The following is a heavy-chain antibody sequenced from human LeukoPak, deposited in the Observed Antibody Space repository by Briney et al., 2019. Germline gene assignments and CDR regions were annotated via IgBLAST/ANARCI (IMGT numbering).Heavy chain of an antibody. V-gene: IGHV3-15*01. CDR1: GFTFGNAY. Sequence: GGSLRLSCAASGFTFGNAYMSWVRQAPGKGLEWVGRIKSKAHGGTTEYAAPVKGRFTISRDDSKNTLFLQMNSLQTEDAALYYCATYSSSYYYFVYWGQGTLVTVSS. CDR2: IKSKAHGGTT. D-gene: IGHD6-13*01. CDR3: ATYSSSYYYFVY. J-gene: IGHJ4*02.